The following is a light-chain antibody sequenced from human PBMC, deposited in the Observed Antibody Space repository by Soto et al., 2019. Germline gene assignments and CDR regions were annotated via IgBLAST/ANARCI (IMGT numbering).Light chain of an antibody. CDR1: QSVSSY. CDR2: DAS. J-gene: IGKJ1*01. Sequence: EIVLTQSPATLSLSPGERATLSCRASQSVSSYLAWYQQKPGQAPRLLIYDASNRATGIPAGFSGSGSGTDFTLTISSLEPEDFAVYYCQQRSNWFGQGTKVEIK. CDR3: QQRSNW. V-gene: IGKV3-11*01.